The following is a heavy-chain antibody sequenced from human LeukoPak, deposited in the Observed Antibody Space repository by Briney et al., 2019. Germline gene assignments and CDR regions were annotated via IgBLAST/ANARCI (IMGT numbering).Heavy chain of an antibody. CDR1: GFTFSSYA. D-gene: IGHD3-16*01. CDR2: ISGSSGST. CDR3: AKDPEVSRGFDY. V-gene: IGHV3-23*01. Sequence: GGSLRLSCAASGFTFSSYAMSWVRQAPGKGLEGVSAISGSSGSTYYADSVKGRFTISRDNSKNTLYLQMNSLRAEDTAVYYCAKDPEVSRGFDYWGQGTLVTVSS. J-gene: IGHJ4*02.